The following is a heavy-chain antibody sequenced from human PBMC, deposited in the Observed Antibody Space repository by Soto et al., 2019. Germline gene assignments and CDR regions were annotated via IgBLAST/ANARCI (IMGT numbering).Heavy chain of an antibody. V-gene: IGHV3-13*01. CDR2: IGTAGDT. D-gene: IGHD3-10*01. Sequence: PGGSLRLSCAASGFTFSSYDMHWVRQATGKGLEWVSAIGTAGDTYYPGSVKGRFTISRENAKNSLYLQMNSLRAGDTAFYYCARANYYGSGSYHGPYYYYMDVWGKGTTVTVSS. J-gene: IGHJ6*03. CDR3: ARANYYGSGSYHGPYYYYMDV. CDR1: GFTFSSYD.